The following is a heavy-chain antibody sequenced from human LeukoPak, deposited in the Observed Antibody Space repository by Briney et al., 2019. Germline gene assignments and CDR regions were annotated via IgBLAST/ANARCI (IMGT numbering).Heavy chain of an antibody. CDR2: IYSGGST. CDR1: GFTFSSYA. J-gene: IGHJ4*02. CDR3: ASRMGATRGH. V-gene: IGHV3-53*04. D-gene: IGHD1-26*01. Sequence: GGSLRLSCAASGFTFSSYAMSWVRLAPGKGLEWVSVIYSGGSTYYADSVKGRFTISRHNSKNTLYLQMNSLRAEDTAVYYCASRMGATRGHWGQGTLVTVSS.